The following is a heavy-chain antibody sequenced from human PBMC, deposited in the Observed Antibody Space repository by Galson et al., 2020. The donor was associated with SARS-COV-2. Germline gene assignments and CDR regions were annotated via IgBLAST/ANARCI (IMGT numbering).Heavy chain of an antibody. Sequence: SETLSLTCAVSGDSISSANWWSWVRQPPGKGLAWIGEIYHSGSAKYNPSLKSRVTFSVDKSKNQFSLKLTSVTAADAAMYYCAANSGYYAQNYWGQGTLVTVSS. V-gene: IGHV4-4*02. CDR2: IYHSGSA. CDR3: AANSGYYAQNY. CDR1: GDSISSANW. J-gene: IGHJ4*02. D-gene: IGHD3-22*01.